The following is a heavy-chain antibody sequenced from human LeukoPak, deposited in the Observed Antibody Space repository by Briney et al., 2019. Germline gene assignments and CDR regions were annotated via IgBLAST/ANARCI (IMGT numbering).Heavy chain of an antibody. CDR1: GGSISSYY. V-gene: IGHV4-59*01. J-gene: IGHJ6*04. CDR3: ARSGIAAAGRPYYYYGMGV. Sequence: SETLSLTCTVSGGSISSYYWSWIRQPPGKGLEWIGYIYYSGSTNYNPSLKSRVTISVDTSKNQFSLKLSSVTAADTAVYYCARSGIAAAGRPYYYYGMGVWGKGTTVTVSS. CDR2: IYYSGST. D-gene: IGHD6-13*01.